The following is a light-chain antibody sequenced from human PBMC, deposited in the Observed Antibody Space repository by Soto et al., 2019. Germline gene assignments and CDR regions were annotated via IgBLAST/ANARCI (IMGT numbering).Light chain of an antibody. CDR2: GAS. CDR3: QQYGSSGTWT. V-gene: IGKV3-20*01. J-gene: IGKJ1*01. Sequence: EIVLTQSPGTLSLSPGERATLSCRASQSVSSSYLAWYQQKPGQAPRLLIYGASSRATGIPHRFSGSGSGTDFTLTISRLEPEDFAVYYCQQYGSSGTWTFGQGTKVEIK. CDR1: QSVSSSY.